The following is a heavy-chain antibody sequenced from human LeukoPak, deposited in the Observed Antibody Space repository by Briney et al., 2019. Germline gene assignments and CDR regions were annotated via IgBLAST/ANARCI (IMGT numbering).Heavy chain of an antibody. Sequence: PSETLSLTCTVSGGSISSYYWSWIRQPPGKGLERIGYIYYSGSTNYNPSLKSRVTISVDTSKNQFSLKLSSVTAADTAVYYCARDLGGGNFDYWGQGTLVTVSS. CDR1: GGSISSYY. D-gene: IGHD2-15*01. J-gene: IGHJ4*02. V-gene: IGHV4-59*01. CDR2: IYYSGST. CDR3: ARDLGGGNFDY.